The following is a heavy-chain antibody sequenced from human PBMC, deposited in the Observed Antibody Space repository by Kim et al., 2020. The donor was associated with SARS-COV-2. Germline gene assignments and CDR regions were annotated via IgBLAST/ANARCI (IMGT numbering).Heavy chain of an antibody. Sequence: SETLSLTCIVSGGSLSSDTYSWSWVRQRPGKGLEWIGNIQSSGSTNYSPSLKGRVTISLEMSENQFSLKLTLVTSADTAVYYCARVKGSGSYYRDYYYH. D-gene: IGHD3-10*01. CDR2: IQSSGST. J-gene: IGHJ6*03. CDR3: ARVKGSGSYYRDYYYH. CDR1: GGSLSSDTYS. V-gene: IGHV4-31*03.